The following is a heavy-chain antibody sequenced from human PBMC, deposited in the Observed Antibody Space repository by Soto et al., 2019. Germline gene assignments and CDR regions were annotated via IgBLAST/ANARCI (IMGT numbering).Heavy chain of an antibody. CDR3: ARRPLNYDLWSGTANPFDC. CDR2: FNRSGSS. J-gene: IGHJ4*02. CDR1: GGSLSGYY. V-gene: IGHV4-34*01. Sequence: QVQLQQWGAGLLEPSETLSLTCAVYGGSLSGYYWRWIRQSPGKGLEWIGEFNRSGSSTYNPSLKSRIALLGDTPRNQFSLRLSSVTAADAAVYYCARRPLNYDLWSGTANPFDCWGQGTLVTVSS. D-gene: IGHD3-3*01.